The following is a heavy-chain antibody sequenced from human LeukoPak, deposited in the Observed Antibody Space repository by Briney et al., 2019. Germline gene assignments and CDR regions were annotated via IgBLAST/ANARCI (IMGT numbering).Heavy chain of an antibody. CDR3: ARVGPIFGPSANAFDI. V-gene: IGHV3-30*02. J-gene: IGHJ3*02. D-gene: IGHD3-3*01. CDR2: IRHDGSNK. Sequence: GGSLRLSCTTSGFIFSNYGMHWVRQAPGKGLEWVAFIRHDGSNKYYADSVKGRCTISRDNSKKTVYLQMNSLRAEDTAVYYCARVGPIFGPSANAFDIWGQGTMVTVSS. CDR1: GFIFSNYG.